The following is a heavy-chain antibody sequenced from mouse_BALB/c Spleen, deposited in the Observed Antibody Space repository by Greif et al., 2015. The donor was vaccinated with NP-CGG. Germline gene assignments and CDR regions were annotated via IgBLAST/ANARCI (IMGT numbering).Heavy chain of an antibody. V-gene: IGHV2-2*02. J-gene: IGHJ4*01. D-gene: IGHD2-2*01. CDR3: GGAPYGSPEAMDY. CDR1: GFSLTSYG. CDR2: IWSGGST. Sequence: QVQLQQSGPGLVQPSQSLSITCTVSGFSLTSYGVHWVRQSPGKGLEWLGVIWSGGSTDYNAAFISRLSISKDNSKSQVFFKMNSLQANDTAIYYCGGAPYGSPEAMDYWGQGTSVTVSS.